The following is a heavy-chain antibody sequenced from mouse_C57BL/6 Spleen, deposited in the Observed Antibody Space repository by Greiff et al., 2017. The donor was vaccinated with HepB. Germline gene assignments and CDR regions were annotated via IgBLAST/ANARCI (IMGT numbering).Heavy chain of an antibody. CDR1: GYSFTDYN. D-gene: IGHD1-1*01. J-gene: IGHJ4*01. V-gene: IGHV1-39*01. Sequence: EVQLQQSGPELVKPGASVKISCKVSGYSFTDYNMNWVKQSNGKSLEWIGVINPNYGTTSSNQKFKGKATSTVDQSSSTAYMQLNILTSEDSAVYYCARGYYGSSYRAYYAMDYWSQGTSVTVSS. CDR3: ARGYYGSSYRAYYAMDY. CDR2: INPNYGTT.